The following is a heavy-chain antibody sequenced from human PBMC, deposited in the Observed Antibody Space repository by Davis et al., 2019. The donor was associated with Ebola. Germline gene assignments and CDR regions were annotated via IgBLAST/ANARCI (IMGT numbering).Heavy chain of an antibody. CDR2: ISSSSSYT. J-gene: IGHJ4*02. V-gene: IGHV3-11*05. CDR3: AKVGGYDNFDY. CDR1: GFTFSSYS. D-gene: IGHD3-3*01. Sequence: GESLKISCAASGFTFSSYSMSWIRQAPGKGLEWVSYISSSSSYTNYADSVKGRFTISRDNSKNTLYLQMNSLRAEDTAVYYCAKVGGYDNFDYWGQGTLVTVSS.